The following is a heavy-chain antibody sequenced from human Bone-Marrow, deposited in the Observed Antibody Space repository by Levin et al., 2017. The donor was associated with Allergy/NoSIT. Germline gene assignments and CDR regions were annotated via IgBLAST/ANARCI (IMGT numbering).Heavy chain of an antibody. Sequence: SETLSLTCTVSGGSISSSSYYWGWIRQPPGTGLEWIGSIYYSGSTYYNPSLKSRVTISVDTSKNQFSLKLSSVTAADTAVYYCASPLNYGGVEWGQGTLVTVSS. D-gene: IGHD4-17*01. J-gene: IGHJ4*02. CDR3: ASPLNYGGVE. CDR1: GGSISSSSYY. V-gene: IGHV4-39*01. CDR2: IYYSGST.